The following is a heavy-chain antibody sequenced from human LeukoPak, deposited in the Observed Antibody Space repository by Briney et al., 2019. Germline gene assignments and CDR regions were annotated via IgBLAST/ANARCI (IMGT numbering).Heavy chain of an antibody. Sequence: AGGSLRLSCAASGFTFSSYAMSWVRQAPGKGLEWVSTISGSGGSTYYADSVKGRFTISRDNSRNTLYLQMNSLRADDTAVYYCAKGRGSSSGMFDYWGQGTLAAVSS. CDR3: AKGRGSSSGMFDY. CDR1: GFTFSSYA. V-gene: IGHV3-23*01. D-gene: IGHD6-6*01. J-gene: IGHJ4*02. CDR2: ISGSGGST.